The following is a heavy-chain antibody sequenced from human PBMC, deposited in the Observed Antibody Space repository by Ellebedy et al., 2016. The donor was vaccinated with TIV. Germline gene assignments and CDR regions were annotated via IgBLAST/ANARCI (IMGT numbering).Heavy chain of an antibody. Sequence: GESLKISCAVSGFTFSNYTMHWVRQAPGKGLEWVAVISYDGSNKYYADSVKGRFTISRDNSKNTLYVQMNSLRAEDTAVYYCARGGRDQWLIDYWGQGTLVTVSS. CDR3: ARGGRDQWLIDY. CDR2: ISYDGSNK. J-gene: IGHJ4*02. V-gene: IGHV3-30-3*01. CDR1: GFTFSNYT. D-gene: IGHD6-19*01.